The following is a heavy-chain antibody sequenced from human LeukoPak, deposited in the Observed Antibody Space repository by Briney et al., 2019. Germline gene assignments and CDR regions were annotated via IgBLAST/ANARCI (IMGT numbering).Heavy chain of an antibody. J-gene: IGHJ4*02. CDR2: ISDSGATT. CDR1: GFTFISYA. V-gene: IGHV3-23*01. Sequence: PGGSLRLSCAASGFTFISYAMTWVRQAPGEGLDWVSTISDSGATTYYADSVKGRFTISRDNSKNTLYLQMNSLRAEDTAVYYCAKDSFGGGGGLFDYWGQGTLVTVSS. CDR3: AKDSFGGGGGLFDY. D-gene: IGHD2-15*01.